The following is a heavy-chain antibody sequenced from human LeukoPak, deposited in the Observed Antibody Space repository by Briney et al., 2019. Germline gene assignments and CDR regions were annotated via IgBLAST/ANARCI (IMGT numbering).Heavy chain of an antibody. J-gene: IGHJ4*02. CDR3: ARHTIFGVVISGMDY. V-gene: IGHV1-69*05. CDR1: GGTFSSYA. D-gene: IGHD3-3*01. CDR2: IIPIFGTA. Sequence: ASVKVSCKVSGGTFSSYAISWVRQAPGQGLEWMGGIIPIFGTANYAQKFQGRVTITTDESTSTAYMELSSLRSEDTAVYYCARHTIFGVVISGMDYWGQGTLVTVSS.